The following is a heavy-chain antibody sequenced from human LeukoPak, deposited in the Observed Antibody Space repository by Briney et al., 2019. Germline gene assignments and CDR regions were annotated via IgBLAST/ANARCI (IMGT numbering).Heavy chain of an antibody. CDR2: IWYSGNT. D-gene: IGHD5-18*01. CDR3: ARMTGRYTQNLDH. V-gene: IGHV4-59*01. Sequence: AGTLCLTCAASGFSISSYYLSWIRQAPGKGLEWIGYIWYSGNTNYYAAFVSRGSILSGAYKNKFSLKLTYGIAADTAVYCCARMTGRYTQNLDHWGQGTLVTVSS. CDR1: GFSISSYY. J-gene: IGHJ4*02.